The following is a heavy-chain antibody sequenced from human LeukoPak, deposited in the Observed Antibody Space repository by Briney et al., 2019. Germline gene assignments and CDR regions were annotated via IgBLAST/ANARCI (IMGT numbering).Heavy chain of an antibody. J-gene: IGHJ4*02. Sequence: SETLSLTCTVSGGSISSYYWSWIRQPPGKGLEWIGYIYYSGSTNYNPSLKSRVTISVDTSKNQFSLELSSVTAADTAVYYCATSYDSSGYYFDYWGQGTLVTVSS. CDR1: GGSISSYY. V-gene: IGHV4-59*08. CDR3: ATSYDSSGYYFDY. D-gene: IGHD3-22*01. CDR2: IYYSGST.